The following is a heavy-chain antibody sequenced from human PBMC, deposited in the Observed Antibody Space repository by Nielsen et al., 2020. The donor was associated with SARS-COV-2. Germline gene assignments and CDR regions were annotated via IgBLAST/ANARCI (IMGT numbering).Heavy chain of an antibody. D-gene: IGHD3-3*01. J-gene: IGHJ5*02. V-gene: IGHV1-18*04. CDR3: ARDVGYDFWSGYFGRAYNWFDP. CDR1: GYTFTSYG. CDR2: ISAYNGNT. Sequence: ASVKVSCMASGYTFTSYGISWVRQAPGQGLEWMGWISAYNGNTNYAQKLQGRVTMTTDTSTSTAYMELRSLRSDDTAVYYCARDVGYDFWSGYFGRAYNWFDPWGQGTLVTVSS.